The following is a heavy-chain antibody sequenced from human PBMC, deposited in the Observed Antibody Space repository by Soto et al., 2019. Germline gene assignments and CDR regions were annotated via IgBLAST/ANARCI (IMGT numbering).Heavy chain of an antibody. CDR1: GGCISNYY. CDR2: VSSTGSS. Sequence: ASLSLTSTVCGGCISNYYWSWIRQPAEKRLEWIGRVSSTGSSYYNPSLKSRVTISVDTSKNQVSLNLTSVTAADTAVYYCARGVQAAGTDWFDPWGQGTLVTVSS. D-gene: IGHD6-13*01. J-gene: IGHJ5*02. CDR3: ARGVQAAGTDWFDP. V-gene: IGHV4-4*07.